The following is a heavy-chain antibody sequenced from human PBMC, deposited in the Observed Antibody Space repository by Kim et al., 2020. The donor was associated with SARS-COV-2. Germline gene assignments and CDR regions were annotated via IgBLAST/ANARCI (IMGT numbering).Heavy chain of an antibody. Sequence: GGSLRLSCAASGFTFSNAWMSWVRQAPGKGLEWVGRIKIKTDGGTTDYAAPVKGRFTISRDDSKNTLYLQMNSLKTEDTAVYYCTTAGALLWFGESTYLFDYWGQGTLVTVSS. V-gene: IGHV3-15*01. J-gene: IGHJ4*02. D-gene: IGHD3-10*01. CDR3: TTAGALLWFGESTYLFDY. CDR2: IKIKTDGGTT. CDR1: GFTFSNAW.